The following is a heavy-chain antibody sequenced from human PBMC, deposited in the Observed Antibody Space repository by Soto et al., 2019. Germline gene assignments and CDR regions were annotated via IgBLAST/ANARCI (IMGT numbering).Heavy chain of an antibody. D-gene: IGHD3-3*01. CDR1: GFTFSSCG. Sequence: GGSLRLSCAASGFTFSSCGMNWVRQAPGKGLEWVSYISSSSSTIYYADSVKGRFTISRDNAKNSVYLQMNSLRDEDTAVYYCARDGRARSGYSSDYYYSYGMDVWGQGTTVTVSS. V-gene: IGHV3-48*02. CDR2: ISSSSSTI. J-gene: IGHJ6*02. CDR3: ARDGRARSGYSSDYYYSYGMDV.